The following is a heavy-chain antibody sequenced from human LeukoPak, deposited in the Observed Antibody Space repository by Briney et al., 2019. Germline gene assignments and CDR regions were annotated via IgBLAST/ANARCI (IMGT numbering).Heavy chain of an antibody. J-gene: IGHJ3*02. CDR2: INPNSGGT. CDR3: ARADYEGNNWNDDAFDI. Sequence: ASVKVSCKASGYTFTGYYMHWVRQAPGQGLEWMGWINPNSGGTNYAQKFQGWVTMTRDTSISTAYMELSSLRSEDTAVYYCARADYEGNNWNDDAFDIWGQGTMVTVSS. CDR1: GYTFTGYY. D-gene: IGHD1-1*01. V-gene: IGHV1-2*04.